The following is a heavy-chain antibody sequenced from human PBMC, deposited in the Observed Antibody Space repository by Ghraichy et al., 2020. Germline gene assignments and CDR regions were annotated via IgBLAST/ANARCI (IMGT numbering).Heavy chain of an antibody. J-gene: IGHJ1*01. Sequence: GGSLRLSCAASGFTFSSYAMSWVRQAPGKGLEWVSAISGSGGSTYYADSVKGRFTISRDNSKNTLYLQMNSLRAEDTAVYYCAEDSGSYYPAEYFQHWGQGTLVTVSS. CDR2: ISGSGGST. CDR1: GFTFSSYA. D-gene: IGHD1-26*01. CDR3: AEDSGSYYPAEYFQH. V-gene: IGHV3-23*01.